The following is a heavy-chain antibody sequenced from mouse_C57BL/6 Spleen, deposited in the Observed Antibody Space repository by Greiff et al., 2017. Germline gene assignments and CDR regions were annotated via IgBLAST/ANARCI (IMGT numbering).Heavy chain of an antibody. CDR2: IDPSDSST. D-gene: IGHD1-1*01. V-gene: IGHV1-69*01. J-gene: IGHJ3*01. CDR3: AVGDGSSYGFFFAY. Sequence: QVQLQQPGAELVMPGASVKLSCKASGYPFTSYWMHWVKPRPGQGLEWIGEIDPSDSSTNYNQKFKGKSTLTVDKSSGTAYMQLSSLTSEDTAVYYCAVGDGSSYGFFFAYWGQGTLVTVSA. CDR1: GYPFTSYW.